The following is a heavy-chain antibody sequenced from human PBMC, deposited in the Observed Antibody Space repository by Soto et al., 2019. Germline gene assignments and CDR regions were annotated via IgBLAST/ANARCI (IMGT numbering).Heavy chain of an antibody. J-gene: IGHJ4*02. CDR1: GFTFSSYS. CDR3: ARDRVSGIGAAGDY. Sequence: SLRLSCAASGFTFSSYSMNWVRQAPGKGLEWVSSISGTGSYIYYADSVKGRFTISRDNAKNSLFLQMNSLRAEDTAVYYCARDRVSGIGAAGDYWGQGTLVTVSS. D-gene: IGHD6-13*01. CDR2: ISGTGSYI. V-gene: IGHV3-21*01.